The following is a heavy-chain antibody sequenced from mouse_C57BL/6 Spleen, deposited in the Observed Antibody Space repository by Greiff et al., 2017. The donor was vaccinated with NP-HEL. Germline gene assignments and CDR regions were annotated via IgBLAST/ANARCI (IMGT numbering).Heavy chain of an antibody. CDR2: ISSGGSYT. Sequence: EVQGVESGGDLVKPGGSLKLSCAASGFTFSSYGMSWVRQTPDKRLEWVATISSGGSYTYYPDSVKGRFTISRDNAKNTLYLQMSSLKSEDTAMYYCARHAPYGNYGAYYYAMDYWGQGTSVTVSS. J-gene: IGHJ4*01. CDR3: ARHAPYGNYGAYYYAMDY. D-gene: IGHD2-1*01. CDR1: GFTFSSYG. V-gene: IGHV5-6*01.